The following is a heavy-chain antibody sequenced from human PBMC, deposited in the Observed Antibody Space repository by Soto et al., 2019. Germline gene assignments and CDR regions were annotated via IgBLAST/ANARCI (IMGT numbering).Heavy chain of an antibody. V-gene: IGHV4-30-4*01. J-gene: IGHJ4*02. CDR3: ARGRFGEIHDY. CDR2: IFSSGST. Sequence: RSLTCTVSSGSISSGEYYWSWLRQPPGKGLEWIGYIFSSGSTHYNASLKSRLTISVDTSQNQFSLQLTSVTATDTAVYYCARGRFGEIHDYWGQGTLVTVSS. CDR1: SGSISSGEYY. D-gene: IGHD3-10*01.